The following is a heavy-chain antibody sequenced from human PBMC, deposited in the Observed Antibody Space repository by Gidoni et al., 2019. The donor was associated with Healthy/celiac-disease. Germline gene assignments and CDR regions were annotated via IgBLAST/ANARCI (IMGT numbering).Heavy chain of an antibody. Sequence: QVQLVQSGAEVKKPGASVKVSCKASGYTFTSYYFHWVRQAPGQGLEWMGIFNPSGGSTSYAQKFQGRVTMTRDTSTSTVYMELSSLRSEDTAVYYCARDGWVSSSGSYYNVFGVGMDVWGQGTTVTVSS. CDR2: FNPSGGST. D-gene: IGHD3-10*01. V-gene: IGHV1-46*01. J-gene: IGHJ6*02. CDR3: ARDGWVSSSGSYYNVFGVGMDV. CDR1: GYTFTSYY.